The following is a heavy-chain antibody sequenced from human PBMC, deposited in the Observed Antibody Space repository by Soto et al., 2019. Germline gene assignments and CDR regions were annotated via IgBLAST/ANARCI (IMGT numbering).Heavy chain of an antibody. Sequence: GGCLKISCKGSGYRFTSYWIRWVRQMPGKGLEWMGRIDPSDSYTNYSPSFQGHVTISADKSISTAYLQWSSLKASDTAMYYCARTVRGMDVWGQGTTVTVSS. D-gene: IGHD4-17*01. V-gene: IGHV5-10-1*01. CDR2: IDPSDSYT. J-gene: IGHJ6*02. CDR3: ARTVRGMDV. CDR1: GYRFTSYW.